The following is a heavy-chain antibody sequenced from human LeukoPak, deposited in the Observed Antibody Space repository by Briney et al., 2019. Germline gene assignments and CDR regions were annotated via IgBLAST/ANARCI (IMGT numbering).Heavy chain of an antibody. CDR1: GFTFSSYW. V-gene: IGHV3-74*03. CDR3: ARDRGRAIDH. D-gene: IGHD3-10*01. Sequence: PGGSLRLSCAASGFTFSSYWMHWVRQAPGEGLVWVSQIDTDGSRTTYADSVRGRFTISRDNAKNTLYLQMNSLRAEDTAVYYCARDRGRAIDHWGQGTLVTVSS. J-gene: IGHJ4*02. CDR2: IDTDGSRT.